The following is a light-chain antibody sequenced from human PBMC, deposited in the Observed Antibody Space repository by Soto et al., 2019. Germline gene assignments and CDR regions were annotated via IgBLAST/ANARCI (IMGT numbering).Light chain of an antibody. Sequence: EIVLTQSPATLSLSPGGRATLSCRASQSISTYLAWYQQKPGQAPRLFIYDASNRATGIPARFSGSGSGTDFTLTISRLEPEDVAVYYCQQYEAVVTFGQGTKVDIK. CDR2: DAS. CDR1: QSISTY. CDR3: QQYEAVVT. J-gene: IGKJ1*01. V-gene: IGKV3-11*01.